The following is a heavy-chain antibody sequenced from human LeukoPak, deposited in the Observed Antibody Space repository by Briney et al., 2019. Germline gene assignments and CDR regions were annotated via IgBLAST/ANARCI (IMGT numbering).Heavy chain of an antibody. CDR2: INPNSGGT. CDR1: GYTFTGYY. D-gene: IGHD3-10*01. Sequence: GASVKVSCKASGYTFTGYYMHWVRQAPGQGLEWMGWINPNSGGTNYAQKFQGRVTMTRDTSISTAYMELSRLRSDDTAVYYCASGPIWFGEWVYYFDYWGQGTLVTVSS. V-gene: IGHV1-2*02. J-gene: IGHJ4*02. CDR3: ASGPIWFGEWVYYFDY.